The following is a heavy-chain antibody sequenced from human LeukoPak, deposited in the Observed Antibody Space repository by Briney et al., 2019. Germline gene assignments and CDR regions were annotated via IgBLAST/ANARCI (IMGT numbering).Heavy chain of an antibody. CDR3: AKDRPANWGYYFDY. D-gene: IGHD7-27*01. J-gene: IGHJ4*02. CDR2: ISGSGGST. CDR1: GFTLSSYA. V-gene: IGHV3-23*01. Sequence: PGGSLRLSCAASGFTLSSYAMSWVRQAPGKGLEWVSSISGSGGSTYYADSVKGRFTISRDTSKNTLYLQMNSLRVEDTAVYYCAKDRPANWGYYFDYWGQGTLVTVSS.